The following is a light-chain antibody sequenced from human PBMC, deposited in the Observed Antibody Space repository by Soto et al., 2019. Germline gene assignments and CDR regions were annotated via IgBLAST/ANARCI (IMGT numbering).Light chain of an antibody. CDR2: EVT. CDR3: NSFRVNRLYV. V-gene: IGLV2-14*03. J-gene: IGLJ1*01. Sequence: QSALTQPASVSGSPGQTLTISCTGTGSDVGGYNAVSWYQQHPGKAPQLIIYEVTHRPSGVSDRFSASKSGNTASLTISGLQPDDEADYYCNSFRVNRLYVFGTGTKVTVL. CDR1: GSDVGGYNA.